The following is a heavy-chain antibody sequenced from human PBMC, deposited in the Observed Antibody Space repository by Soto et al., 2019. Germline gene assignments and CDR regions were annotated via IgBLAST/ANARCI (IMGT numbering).Heavy chain of an antibody. Sequence: SETLSLTCTVSGGSIRSGDYYWSWIRQPPGKGLESIGYIYYSGSTNYNPSLKSRVTISVDTSKNQFSLKLSSVTAADTAVYYCARLVGATTLIDYWGQGTLVTVSS. D-gene: IGHD1-26*01. CDR2: IYYSGST. J-gene: IGHJ4*02. V-gene: IGHV4-61*08. CDR3: ARLVGATTLIDY. CDR1: GGSIRSGDYY.